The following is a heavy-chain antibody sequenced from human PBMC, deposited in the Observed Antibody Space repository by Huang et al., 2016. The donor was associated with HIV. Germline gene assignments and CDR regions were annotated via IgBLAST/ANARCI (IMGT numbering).Heavy chain of an antibody. V-gene: IGHV3-74*01. CDR3: AKNPSITAVDSDYYYYYMDV. D-gene: IGHD6-13*01. Sequence: EVQLVESGGGLVQPGGSLRLSCAASGFTFRNHWMHWVRQAPGKGLECVSRMNSDGSDTSHADAVKGRVTNSRDNAQNTVHLHMNSLRAEDTALYFCAKNPSITAVDSDYYYYYMDVWGKGTTVTVS. J-gene: IGHJ6*03. CDR2: MNSDGSDT. CDR1: GFTFRNHW.